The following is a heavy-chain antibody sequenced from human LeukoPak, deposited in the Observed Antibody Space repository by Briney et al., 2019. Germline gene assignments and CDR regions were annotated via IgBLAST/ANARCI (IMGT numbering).Heavy chain of an antibody. J-gene: IGHJ5*02. CDR1: GFTFSSYS. D-gene: IGHD2-15*01. CDR2: ISSSSSYI. Sequence: GGSLRLSCAASGFTFSSYSMNWVCQAPGKGLEWVSSISSSSSYIYYADSVKGRFTISRDNAKNSLYLQMNSLRAEDTAVYYCAREVVVAAANWFDPWGQGTLVTVSS. CDR3: AREVVVAAANWFDP. V-gene: IGHV3-21*01.